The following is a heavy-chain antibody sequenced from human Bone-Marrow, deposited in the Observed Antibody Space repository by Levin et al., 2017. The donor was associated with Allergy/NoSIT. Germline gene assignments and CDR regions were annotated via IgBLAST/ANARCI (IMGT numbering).Heavy chain of an antibody. CDR3: ARITVVKVY. J-gene: IGHJ4*02. V-gene: IGHV3-48*01. CDR2: ISSSSSTI. CDR1: GFTFSSYS. D-gene: IGHD4-23*01. Sequence: GESLKISCAASGFTFSSYSMNWVRQAPGKGLEWVSYISSSSSTIYYADSVKGRFTISRDNAKNSLYLQMNSLRAEDTAVYYCARITVVKVYWGQGTLVTVSS.